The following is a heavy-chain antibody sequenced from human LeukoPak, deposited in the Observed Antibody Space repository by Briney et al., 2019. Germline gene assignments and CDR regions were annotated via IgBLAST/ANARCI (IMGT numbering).Heavy chain of an antibody. CDR1: GFTFSSYW. D-gene: IGHD2-2*01. CDR3: ARVPAALAYYYYYYMDV. J-gene: IGHJ6*03. CDR2: IKQDGSEK. V-gene: IGHV3-7*01. Sequence: GGSLRLSCAASGFTFSSYWMSWVRQAPGKGLEWVANIKQDGSEKYYVDSVKGRFTISRDNAKNSLYLQMNSLRAEDTAVYYCARVPAALAYYYYYYMDVWGKGTTVTISS.